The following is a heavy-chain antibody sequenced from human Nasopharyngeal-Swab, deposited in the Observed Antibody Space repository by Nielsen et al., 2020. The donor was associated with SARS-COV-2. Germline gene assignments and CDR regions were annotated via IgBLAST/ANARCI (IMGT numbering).Heavy chain of an antibody. J-gene: IGHJ3*02. D-gene: IGHD3-3*01. Sequence: GESLKISCAASGFTFSSYGMHWVRQAPGKGLEWVAVISYDGSNKYYADSVKGRFTISRDNSKNTLYLQMNSLRAEDTAVYYCAGDFGVGKDAFDIWGQGTMVTVSS. V-gene: IGHV3-30*03. CDR2: ISYDGSNK. CDR3: AGDFGVGKDAFDI. CDR1: GFTFSSYG.